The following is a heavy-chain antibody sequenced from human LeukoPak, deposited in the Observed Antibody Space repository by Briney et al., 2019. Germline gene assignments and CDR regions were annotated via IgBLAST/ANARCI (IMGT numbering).Heavy chain of an antibody. J-gene: IGHJ5*02. CDR3: AAGGLRYFSRFDP. V-gene: IGHV1-46*01. D-gene: IGHD5-12*01. CDR2: INPSGGST. Sequence: GASVKVSCKASGYTITNYYMHWVRQAPGQGLEWMGIINPSGGSTGYAQRFQGRVTMTRDMSTSTVYMELSSLRSEDTAVYYCAAGGLRYFSRFDPWGQGTLVTVSS. CDR1: GYTITNYY.